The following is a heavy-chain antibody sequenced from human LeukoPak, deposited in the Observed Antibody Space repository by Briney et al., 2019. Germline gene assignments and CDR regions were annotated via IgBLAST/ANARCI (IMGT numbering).Heavy chain of an antibody. CDR3: ARGDNILTGYYQIDY. D-gene: IGHD3-9*01. J-gene: IGHJ4*02. V-gene: IGHV1-2*02. CDR2: INPNSGGT. CDR1: GYTFTGYY. Sequence: ASVKVSCKASGYTFTGYYMHWVRQAPGQGLEWMGWINPNSGGTNYAQKFQGRVTMTRDTSISTAYMELSRLRSDDTAIYYCARGDNILTGYYQIDYWGQGTLVTVSS.